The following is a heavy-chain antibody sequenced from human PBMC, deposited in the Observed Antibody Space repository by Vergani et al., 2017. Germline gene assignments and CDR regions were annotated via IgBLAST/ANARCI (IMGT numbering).Heavy chain of an antibody. V-gene: IGHV4-34*01. J-gene: IGHJ4*02. D-gene: IGHD3-10*01. CDR2: INHSGST. CDR3: ARGQATMVRGVIHLDY. Sequence: QLQLQESGPGLVKPSETLSLTCAVYGGSFSGYYWSWIRQPPGKGLEWIGEINHSGSTNYNPSLKSRVTISVDTTKNQFSLKLSSVTAADTAVYYCARGQATMVRGVIHLDYWGQGTLVTVSS. CDR1: GGSFSGYY.